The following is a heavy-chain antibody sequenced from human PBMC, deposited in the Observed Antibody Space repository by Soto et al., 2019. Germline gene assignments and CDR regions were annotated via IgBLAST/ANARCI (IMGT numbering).Heavy chain of an antibody. CDR2: IIPIFGTA. D-gene: IGHD2-2*01. CDR1: GGTFSSYA. CDR3: ARDCSSTSCYLTYYYYGMDV. J-gene: IGHJ6*02. V-gene: IGHV1-69*13. Sequence: SVKVSCKASGGTFSSYAISWVRQAPGQGLEWMGGIIPIFGTANYAQKFQGRVTITADESTSTAYMELSSLRSEDTAVYYCARDCSSTSCYLTYYYYGMDVWGQGTTVTVSS.